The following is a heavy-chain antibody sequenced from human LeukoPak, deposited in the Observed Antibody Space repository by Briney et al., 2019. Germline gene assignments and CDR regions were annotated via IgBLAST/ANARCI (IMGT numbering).Heavy chain of an antibody. Sequence: GGSLRLSCAASGFTFSTYAMSWVRQAPGKGLEWVLGFSASGGSTYYADSVKGRFTISRDNSKNTLYLQMNSLRADDTAVYYCAMHYSPRYDILTAYFHYWGQGTLVTVSS. D-gene: IGHD3-9*01. V-gene: IGHV3-23*01. CDR3: AMHYSPRYDILTAYFHY. CDR2: FSASGGST. CDR1: GFTFSTYA. J-gene: IGHJ4*02.